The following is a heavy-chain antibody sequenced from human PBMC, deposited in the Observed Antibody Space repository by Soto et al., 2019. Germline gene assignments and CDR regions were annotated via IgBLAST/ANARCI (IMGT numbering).Heavy chain of an antibody. CDR3: AKEIAVAGDLDY. V-gene: IGHV3-30*18. Sequence: PGGSLRLSCGASGFAFIYYGIHWVRQAPGKGLEWVGVISSDGMTKYYADSVKGRFTISRDNSKNTLFLQMDSLRPEDTAVYYCAKEIAVAGDLDYWGHGTLVTVSS. CDR1: GFAFIYYG. J-gene: IGHJ4*01. CDR2: ISSDGMTK. D-gene: IGHD6-19*01.